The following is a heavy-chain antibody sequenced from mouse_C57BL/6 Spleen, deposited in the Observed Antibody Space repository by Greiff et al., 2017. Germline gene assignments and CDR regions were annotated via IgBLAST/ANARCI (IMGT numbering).Heavy chain of an antibody. CDR3: ARRYDGYEAWFAY. D-gene: IGHD2-3*01. Sequence: VQLQQPGAELVKPGASVKLSCKASGYTFTSYWMQWVKQRPGQGLEWIGEIDPSDSYTNYNQKFKGKATLTVDTSSSTAYMQLSSLTSEDSAVYYCARRYDGYEAWFAYWGQGTLVTVSA. J-gene: IGHJ3*01. CDR1: GYTFTSYW. V-gene: IGHV1-50*01. CDR2: IDPSDSYT.